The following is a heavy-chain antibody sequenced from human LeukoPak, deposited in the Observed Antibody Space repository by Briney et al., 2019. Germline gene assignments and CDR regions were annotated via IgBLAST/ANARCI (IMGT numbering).Heavy chain of an antibody. V-gene: IGHV3-7*03. CDR2: IKEDGSEK. CDR3: ARDWVAGVPFDAFDI. CDR1: GFTLSSYW. J-gene: IGHJ3*02. Sequence: PGGSLRLSCAASGFTLSSYWMSRVRQAPGKGLEWVANIKEDGSEKYYVDSVKGRFTISRDNAKNSLYLHMNSLTAEDTAMYYCARDWVAGVPFDAFDIWGQGTMVSVSS. D-gene: IGHD3-10*01.